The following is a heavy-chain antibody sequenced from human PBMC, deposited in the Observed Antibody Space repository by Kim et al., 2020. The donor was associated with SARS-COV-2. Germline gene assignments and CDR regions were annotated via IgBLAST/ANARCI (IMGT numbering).Heavy chain of an antibody. V-gene: IGHV3-33*06. Sequence: GGSLRLSCAASGFTFSSYGMHWVRQAPGKGLEWVAVIWYDGSNKYYADSVKGRFTISRDNSKNTLYLQMNSLRAEDTAVYYCAKERSLWFGELNYFDYWGQGALVTVSS. J-gene: IGHJ4*02. CDR2: IWYDGSNK. CDR3: AKERSLWFGELNYFDY. D-gene: IGHD3-10*01. CDR1: GFTFSSYG.